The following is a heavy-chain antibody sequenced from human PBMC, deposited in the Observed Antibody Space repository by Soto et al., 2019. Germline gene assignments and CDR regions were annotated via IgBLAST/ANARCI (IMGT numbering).Heavy chain of an antibody. J-gene: IGHJ4*02. V-gene: IGHV3-30*18. CDR3: AKDRHRRGSPHPFDY. CDR1: GFTFSSYG. Sequence: GGSLRLSCAASGFTFSSYGMHWVRQAPGKGLEWVAVISYDGSNKYYADSVKGRFTISRDNSKNTLYLQMNSLRAEDTAVYYCAKDRHRRGSPHPFDYWGQGTLVTVSS. CDR2: ISYDGSNK. D-gene: IGHD3-10*01.